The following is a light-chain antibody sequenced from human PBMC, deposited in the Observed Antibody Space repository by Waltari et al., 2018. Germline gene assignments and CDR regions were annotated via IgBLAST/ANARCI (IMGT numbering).Light chain of an antibody. Sequence: EIVLTQSPANLSLSPGERATLSCRASQSVSTYFAWYQQKSGLPPRLLIYDASTRATDIPARFSGSGSGTDFTLTISSLEPEDFAVYYCQQRYDWPLTFGGGTKMEIK. CDR1: QSVSTY. J-gene: IGKJ4*01. CDR2: DAS. CDR3: QQRYDWPLT. V-gene: IGKV3-11*01.